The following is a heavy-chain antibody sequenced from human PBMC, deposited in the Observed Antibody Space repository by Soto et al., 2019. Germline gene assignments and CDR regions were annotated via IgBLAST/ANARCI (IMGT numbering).Heavy chain of an antibody. D-gene: IGHD3-10*01. CDR2: ISGSGGST. V-gene: IGHV3-23*01. J-gene: IGHJ4*02. CDR1: GFTFSSYA. Sequence: GGSLRLSCAASGFTFSSYAMSWVRQAPGKGLEWVSAISGSGGSTYYADSVKGRFTISRDNSKNTLYLQMNSLRAEDTAVYYCAKGNLPPITPKGVLWFGELVGFDYWGQGTLVTVSS. CDR3: AKGNLPPITPKGVLWFGELVGFDY.